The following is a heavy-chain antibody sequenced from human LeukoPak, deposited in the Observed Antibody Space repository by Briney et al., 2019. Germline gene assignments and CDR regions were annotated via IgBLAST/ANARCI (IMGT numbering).Heavy chain of an antibody. CDR3: ARAPDYGDSPYFDY. Sequence: PSETLSLTCTVSGGSISSSSYYWGWIRQPPGKGLEWLGSIYYSGSTYYNPSLKSRVTISVDTSKNQFSLKLSSVTAADTAVYYCARAPDYGDSPYFDYWGQGTLVTVSS. D-gene: IGHD4-17*01. V-gene: IGHV4-39*07. J-gene: IGHJ4*02. CDR2: IYYSGST. CDR1: GGSISSSSYY.